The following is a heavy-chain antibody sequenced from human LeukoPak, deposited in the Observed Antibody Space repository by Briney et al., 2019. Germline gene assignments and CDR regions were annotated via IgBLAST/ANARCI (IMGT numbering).Heavy chain of an antibody. V-gene: IGHV3-11*01. CDR1: GFSFTDYG. CDR3: ARSIPAGNRR. CDR2: ISSSGSTI. D-gene: IGHD2-2*01. J-gene: IGHJ4*02. Sequence: GGSLRLSCVASGFSFTDYGIHWVRRAPGKGLEWVSYISSSGSTIDYADSVKGRFTISRDNAKNSLYLQMNSLRAEDTAVYYCARSIPAGNRRWGQGTLVTVSS.